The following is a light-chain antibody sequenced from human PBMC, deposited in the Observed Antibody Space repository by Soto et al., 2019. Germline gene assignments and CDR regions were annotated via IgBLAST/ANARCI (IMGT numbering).Light chain of an antibody. V-gene: IGKV3-11*01. Sequence: DIVLTQSPATLSLSPGERATLSCRASESVSNYVAWYQQKPGQAPRLIIYDASNRASGVPVRFSGSGSGTDFTLTIGSLEPEDFAVYYCQQRTTLYTFGQGTKVEIK. CDR2: DAS. J-gene: IGKJ2*01. CDR1: ESVSNY. CDR3: QQRTTLYT.